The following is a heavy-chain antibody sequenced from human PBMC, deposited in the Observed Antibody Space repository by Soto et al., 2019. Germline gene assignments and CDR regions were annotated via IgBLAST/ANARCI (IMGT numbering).Heavy chain of an antibody. CDR1: GDSISSADSY. CDR2: IFYSGTT. CDR3: ARDLWVEPELYYYGMDV. D-gene: IGHD1-1*01. Sequence: QVQLQESGPGLVRPSQTLSLTCTVSGDSISSADSYWSWIRQTPGKGLEWIGHIFYSGTTYYNPSLKSRLTISVDTSKNHFSLRLTSVTAADTAVYYCARDLWVEPELYYYGMDVWGQGNTVTVSS. J-gene: IGHJ6*02. V-gene: IGHV4-30-4*01.